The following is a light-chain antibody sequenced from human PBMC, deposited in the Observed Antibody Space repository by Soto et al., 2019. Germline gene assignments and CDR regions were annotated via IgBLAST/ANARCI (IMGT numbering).Light chain of an antibody. Sequence: EIVMTQSPATLSVSPGARATLSCGASQSVSDCLAWYHQKPGQAPRLLIYGASTRATGIPARFSGSGSGTEFTLTIRSLQSEDFAVYYGQQYNNWPPLTFGGGTKVDIK. CDR2: GAS. CDR1: QSVSDC. J-gene: IGKJ4*01. V-gene: IGKV3-15*01. CDR3: QQYNNWPPLT.